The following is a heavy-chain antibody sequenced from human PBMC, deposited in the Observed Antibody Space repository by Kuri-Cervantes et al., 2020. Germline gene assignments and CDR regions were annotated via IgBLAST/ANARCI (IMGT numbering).Heavy chain of an antibody. CDR3: AKDSSGWYGFYYYYGMDV. Sequence: ASVKVSCKASGYTFTSYAMHWVRQAPGKGLEWMGGFDPEDGETIYAQKFQGRVTMTEDTSTDTAYMELSSLRSEDTAVYYCAKDSSGWYGFYYYYGMDVWGQGTTVTVSS. V-gene: IGHV1-24*01. J-gene: IGHJ6*02. D-gene: IGHD6-19*01. CDR2: FDPEDGET. CDR1: GYTFTSYA.